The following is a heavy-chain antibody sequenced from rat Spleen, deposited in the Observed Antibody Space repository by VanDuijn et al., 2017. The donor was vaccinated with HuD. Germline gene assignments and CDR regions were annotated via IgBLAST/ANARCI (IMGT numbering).Heavy chain of an antibody. CDR3: TTGLH. Sequence: EVQLVESGGGLVQPGRSLKLSCVVSGFTFNVYWMTWIRQAPGKGLEWVASVINTGDNTYYPDSVKGRFTISRDNAKSTLYLQMDSLRSEDTATYYCTTGLHWGQGVMVTVSS. CDR1: GFTFNVYW. J-gene: IGHJ2*01. D-gene: IGHD4-1*01. CDR2: VINTGDNT. V-gene: IGHV5-31*01.